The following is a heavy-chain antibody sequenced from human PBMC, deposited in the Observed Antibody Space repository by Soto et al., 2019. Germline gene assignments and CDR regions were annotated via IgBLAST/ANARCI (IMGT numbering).Heavy chain of an antibody. Sequence: GESLKISCKGSGYSFTSYWICWVRQMPGKGLEWMGIIYPGDSDTRYSPSFQGQVTISADKSIRTAYLQWSSLKASDTAMYYCARLSIAVRNYYYDMDVWGQGTTVTVSS. CDR1: GYSFTSYW. J-gene: IGHJ6*02. CDR2: IYPGDSDT. V-gene: IGHV5-51*01. D-gene: IGHD6-6*01. CDR3: ARLSIAVRNYYYDMDV.